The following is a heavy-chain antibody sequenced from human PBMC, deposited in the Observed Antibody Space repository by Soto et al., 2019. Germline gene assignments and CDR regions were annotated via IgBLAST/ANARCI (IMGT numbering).Heavy chain of an antibody. J-gene: IGHJ6*02. D-gene: IGHD1-1*01. V-gene: IGHV1-18*01. Sequence: EASVKVSCKASGYTFYSHSISWVRQAPGQGLEWMGRINADYGNTQYAQKFRGRVTMTTDTSTTTVYMELTNLRSDDTAVYYCARCVQGDYYYGMDVWGQGTTVTV. CDR2: INADYGNT. CDR3: ARCVQGDYYYGMDV. CDR1: GYTFYSHS.